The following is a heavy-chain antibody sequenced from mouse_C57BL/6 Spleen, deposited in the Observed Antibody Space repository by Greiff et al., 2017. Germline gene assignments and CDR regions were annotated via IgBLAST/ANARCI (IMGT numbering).Heavy chain of an antibody. V-gene: IGHV5-9-1*02. Sequence: EVQVVESGEGLVKPGASLTLSCAASGFTFSSYAMSWVRQTPEKRLEWVAYISRGGDYIYYADTVKGRFTISRDNARNTLYLQMSSLKSEDTAMYYCTRESYSNRYFDVWGTGTTVTVSS. D-gene: IGHD2-5*01. CDR3: TRESYSNRYFDV. CDR1: GFTFSSYA. CDR2: ISRGGDYI. J-gene: IGHJ1*03.